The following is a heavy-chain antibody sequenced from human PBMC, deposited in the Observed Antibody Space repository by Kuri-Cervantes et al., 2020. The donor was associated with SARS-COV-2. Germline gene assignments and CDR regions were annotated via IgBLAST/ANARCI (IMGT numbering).Heavy chain of an antibody. J-gene: IGHJ2*01. Sequence: GEPLKISCAASGFTFSGHWIHWVRQAPGKGLVWVSRINPDGSYTNNADSVEGRFTISRDNAKNSLYLQMNSLRAEDTALYYCAKDIPPTLGWYVDLWGRGTLVTVSS. CDR1: GFTFSGHW. CDR3: AKDIPPTLGWYVDL. V-gene: IGHV3-74*01. CDR2: INPDGSYT.